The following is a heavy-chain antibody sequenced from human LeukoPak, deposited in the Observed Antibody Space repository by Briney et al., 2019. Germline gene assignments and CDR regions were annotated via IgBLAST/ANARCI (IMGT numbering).Heavy chain of an antibody. CDR3: ARESVVVTGEDYYYYGMDV. J-gene: IGHJ6*02. D-gene: IGHD3-22*01. Sequence: ASVKVSCKASGYTFTGYYMHWVRQAPGQGLGWMGWINPNSGGTNYAQKFQCRVTMTRDTSISTAYMELSRLRSDDTAVYYCARESVVVTGEDYYYYGMDVWGQGTTVTVSS. CDR2: INPNSGGT. CDR1: GYTFTGYY. V-gene: IGHV1-2*02.